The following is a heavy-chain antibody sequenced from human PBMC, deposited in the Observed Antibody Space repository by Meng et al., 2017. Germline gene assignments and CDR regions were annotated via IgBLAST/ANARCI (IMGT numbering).Heavy chain of an antibody. CDR3: ARDVSSSSSYLDY. V-gene: IGHV3-30-3*01. D-gene: IGHD6-6*01. Sequence: GLEWMAVISYDGSNKYYADSVKGRFTISRDNSKNTLYLQMNSLRAEDTAVYYCARDVSSSSSYLDYWGQGTLVTVSS. J-gene: IGHJ4*02. CDR2: ISYDGSNK.